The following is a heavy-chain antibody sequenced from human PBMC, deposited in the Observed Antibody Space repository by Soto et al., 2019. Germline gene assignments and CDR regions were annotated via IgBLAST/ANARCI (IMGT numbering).Heavy chain of an antibody. CDR2: IIPILGIA. V-gene: IGHV1-69*02. D-gene: IGHD2-15*01. CDR3: ARGDCSGGSCCSGQLYFDY. CDR1: GGTFSSYT. J-gene: IGHJ4*02. Sequence: SVKVSCKASGGTFSSYTISCVRQAPGQGLEWMGRIIPILGIANYAQKFQGRVTITADKSTSTAYMELSSLRSEDTAVYYCARGDCSGGSCCSGQLYFDYWGQGTLVTVSS.